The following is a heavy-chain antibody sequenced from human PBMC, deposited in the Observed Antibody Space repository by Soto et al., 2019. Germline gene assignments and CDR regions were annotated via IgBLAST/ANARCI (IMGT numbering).Heavy chain of an antibody. CDR3: AGTHCVTGMDE. J-gene: IGHJ4*02. V-gene: IGHV4-59*03. CDR2: ISYRGTT. D-gene: IGHD1-20*01. CDR1: GGSINSFY. Sequence: SETLSLTCTVSGGSINSFYWSWVRQPPGKGLEWIGDISYRGTTNYKPSLKSRVTMSVDTSKNQFSLKLSSVTAADTAVYYCAGTHCVTGMDEWGPGTVVTVSS.